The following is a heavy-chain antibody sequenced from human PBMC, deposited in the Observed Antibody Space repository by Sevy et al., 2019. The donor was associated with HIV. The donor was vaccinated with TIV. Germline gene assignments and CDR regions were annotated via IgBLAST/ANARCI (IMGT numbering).Heavy chain of an antibody. CDR2: IYYSGST. CDR3: ARHGFEWELLGFDY. J-gene: IGHJ4*02. Sequence: SETLSLTCTVSGGSISSSSYYWGWIRQPPGKGLEWIGSIYYSGSTYYNPSLKSRVTISVDTSKNQFSLKLSSVTAADTAVYYCARHGFEWELLGFDYWGQGTLVTVSS. D-gene: IGHD1-26*01. V-gene: IGHV4-39*01. CDR1: GGSISSSSYY.